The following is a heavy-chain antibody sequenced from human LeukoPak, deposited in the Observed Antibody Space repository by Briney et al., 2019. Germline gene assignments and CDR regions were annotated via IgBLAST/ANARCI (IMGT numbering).Heavy chain of an antibody. CDR1: KFTFRGFD. Sequence: GGSLRLSCAASKFTFRGFDMHWVRQAPGKGRKGVAYIRYDGSDILYADSVKGRFTISRDNSNNTLFLQMNSLRIEDTAVYYCGSYGSGSFPGYRGQGTLVTVSS. J-gene: IGHJ4*02. CDR3: GSYGSGSFPGY. CDR2: IRYDGSDI. V-gene: IGHV3-30*02. D-gene: IGHD3-10*01.